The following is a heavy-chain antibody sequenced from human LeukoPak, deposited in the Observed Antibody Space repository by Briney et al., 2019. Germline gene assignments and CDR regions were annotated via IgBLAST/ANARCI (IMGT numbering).Heavy chain of an antibody. Sequence: ASVKVSCKASGYTFTTYAMNWVRQAPGQGLEWMGWINTNTGNPTYAQDFTGRFVFSLDTSVNTAYLQINSLKADDTAVYYCARAAKTIYDSSGYYRYNWFDPWGQGTLVTVSS. J-gene: IGHJ5*02. CDR3: ARAAKTIYDSSGYYRYNWFDP. D-gene: IGHD3-22*01. CDR1: GYTFTTYA. V-gene: IGHV7-4-1*02. CDR2: INTNTGNP.